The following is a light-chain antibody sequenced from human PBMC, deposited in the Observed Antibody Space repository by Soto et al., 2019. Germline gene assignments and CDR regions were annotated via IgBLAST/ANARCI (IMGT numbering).Light chain of an antibody. V-gene: IGKV3-15*01. CDR2: GAS. J-gene: IGKJ1*01. Sequence: EIVMTQSPATLSVSPGVRATLSCRASQSVSSNLAWYQQKPGQAPSLLIYGASTRATGIPARFSGSGSGTEFTLTISSLQSEDFAVYYCQQYNNWPRTFGQGTKVEI. CDR3: QQYNNWPRT. CDR1: QSVSSN.